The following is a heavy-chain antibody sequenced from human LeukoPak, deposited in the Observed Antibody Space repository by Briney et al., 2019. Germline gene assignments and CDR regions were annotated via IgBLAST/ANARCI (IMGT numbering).Heavy chain of an antibody. J-gene: IGHJ4*02. V-gene: IGHV4-59*08. CDR3: ARYSTSWHYFDY. CDR1: GGSISSYY. CDR2: ISYTGST. D-gene: IGHD6-13*01. Sequence: SETLSLTCSVSGGSISSYYWSWIRQPPGKGLEWIGYISYTGSTNYNPSLKSRVTISVDTSKNQFSLRLTSVTAADTAVYYCARYSTSWHYFDYWGQGTLVTVSS.